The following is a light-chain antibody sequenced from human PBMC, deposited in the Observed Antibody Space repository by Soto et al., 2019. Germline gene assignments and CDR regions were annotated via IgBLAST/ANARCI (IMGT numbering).Light chain of an antibody. CDR1: QSVSRY. Sequence: EIVLTQSPATLSLSPGERATLSCRASQSVSRYLAWYQQKPGQAPRPLIYDASSRAIGIPARFSGSGSGTDFTLTINSLEPEDFAVYYCQQRSNWPPGYTFGQGTRLEIK. CDR3: QQRSNWPPGYT. V-gene: IGKV3-11*01. J-gene: IGKJ5*01. CDR2: DAS.